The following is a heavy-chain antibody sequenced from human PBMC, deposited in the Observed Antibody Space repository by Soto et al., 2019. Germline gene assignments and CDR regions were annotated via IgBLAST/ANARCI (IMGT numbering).Heavy chain of an antibody. V-gene: IGHV4-34*01. CDR1: GGSFSGYY. CDR2: INHSGST. CDR3: ASISAPDNDY. Sequence: SETLSLTCAVYGGSFSGYYWSWIRQPPGKGLEWIGEINHSGSTNYNPSLKSRVTISVDTSKNQFSLKLSSVTAADTAVYYCASISAPDNDYWGQGTPVTVSS. J-gene: IGHJ4*02.